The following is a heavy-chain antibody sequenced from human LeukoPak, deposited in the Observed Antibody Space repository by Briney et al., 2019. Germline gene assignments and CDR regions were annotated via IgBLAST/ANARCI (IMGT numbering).Heavy chain of an antibody. Sequence: PGGSLRLSCSASGFIFSTSAMHWVRQAPGKGPQFVSAITSNGRSTYYADSVKGRFTISRDNSKSTLDLQMSSLRPEDTAVYYCVRDLTWGQGTLVTVSS. CDR2: ITSNGRST. D-gene: IGHD4/OR15-4a*01. J-gene: IGHJ4*02. V-gene: IGHV3-64D*06. CDR3: VRDLT. CDR1: GFIFSTSA.